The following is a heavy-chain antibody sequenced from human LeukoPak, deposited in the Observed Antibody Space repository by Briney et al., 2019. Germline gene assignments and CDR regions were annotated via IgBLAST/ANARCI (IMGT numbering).Heavy chain of an antibody. D-gene: IGHD1-7*01. J-gene: IGHJ4*02. CDR2: IYYGGST. V-gene: IGHV4-39*01. CDR1: GVSITSSGYY. Sequence: SETLSLTCTVSGVSITSSGYYWGWIRQPPGKGLEWIGTIYYGGSTYYNPSLKSRVTISVDTSKNQFFLNMSSVTAADTAVYYCARPRHNWNYYFDYWGQGTLVTVSS. CDR3: ARPRHNWNYYFDY.